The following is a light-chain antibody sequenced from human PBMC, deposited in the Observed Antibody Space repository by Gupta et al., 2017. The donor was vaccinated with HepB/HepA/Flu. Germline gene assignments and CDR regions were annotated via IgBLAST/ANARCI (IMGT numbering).Light chain of an antibody. CDR2: DVS. CDR3: CSYAGSYTGV. Sequence: QSALTQPRSVSVSPGQSVTISCTGTSSDVGGYNYVSWYQQHPGKAPKLMIYDVSKRPSGVPDRFSGSKSGNTASLTISGLQAEDEADCYCCSYAGSYTGVFGGGTKLTVL. CDR1: SSDVGGYNY. J-gene: IGLJ2*01. V-gene: IGLV2-11*01.